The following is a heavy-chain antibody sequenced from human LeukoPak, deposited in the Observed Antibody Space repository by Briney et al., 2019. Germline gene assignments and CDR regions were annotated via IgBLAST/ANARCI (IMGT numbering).Heavy chain of an antibody. CDR2: MNPNSGNT. D-gene: IGHD3-10*01. V-gene: IGHV1-8*01. CDR1: GYTFTSYD. J-gene: IGHJ4*02. CDR3: ARGRVMVRGVIISPLNY. Sequence: ASVKVSCKASGYTFTSYDINWVRQATGQGPEWMGWMNPNSGNTGYAQKFQGRVTMTRNTSISTAYMELSSLRSEDTAVYYCARGRVMVRGVIISPLNYWGQGTLVTVSS.